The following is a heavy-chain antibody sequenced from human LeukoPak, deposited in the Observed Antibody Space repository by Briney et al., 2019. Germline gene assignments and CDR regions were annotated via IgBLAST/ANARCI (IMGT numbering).Heavy chain of an antibody. CDR3: ARGGGEAPDY. D-gene: IGHD7-27*01. J-gene: IGHJ4*02. Sequence: SETLSLTCDVCGASFSGYYWSWIRQPPVKGLEWIGEINRSGSTTYNPSLKSRVTISADTSKNQFSLKLSSVTAADTAVYFCARGGGEAPDYWGQGTLVTVSS. CDR1: GASFSGYY. CDR2: INRSGST. V-gene: IGHV4-34*01.